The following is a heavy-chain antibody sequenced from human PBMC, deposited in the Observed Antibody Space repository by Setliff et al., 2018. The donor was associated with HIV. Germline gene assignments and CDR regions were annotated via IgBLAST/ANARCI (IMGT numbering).Heavy chain of an antibody. J-gene: IGHJ4*02. V-gene: IGHV3-23*01. D-gene: IGHD6-6*01. Sequence: PSETLSLTCTVSGGSISSSSYYWGCIRQPPGMGLEWVSGISGSGGSTYYADSVKGRFTISRDNSKNTLYLQMNSLRAEDTAVYYCAKRRQLAEDYYWGQGTLVTVSS. CDR1: GGSISSSSYY. CDR2: ISGSGGST. CDR3: AKRRQLAEDYY.